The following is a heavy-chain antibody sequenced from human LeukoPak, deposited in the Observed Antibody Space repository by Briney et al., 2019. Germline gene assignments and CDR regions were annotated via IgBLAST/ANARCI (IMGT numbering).Heavy chain of an antibody. D-gene: IGHD3-22*01. CDR3: ATAPKITMIVAVRSAGAFDI. CDR2: FDPEDGET. J-gene: IGHJ3*02. Sequence: ASVKVSCKVSGYTLTELSMHWVRQAPGKGLEWMGGFDPEDGETIYAQKSQGRVTMTEDTSTDTAYMELSSLRSEDTAVYYCATAPKITMIVAVRSAGAFDIWGQGTXVXVSS. V-gene: IGHV1-24*01. CDR1: GYTLTELS.